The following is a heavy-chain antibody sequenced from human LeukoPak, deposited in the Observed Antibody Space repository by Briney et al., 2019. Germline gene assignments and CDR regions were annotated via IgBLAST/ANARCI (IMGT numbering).Heavy chain of an antibody. J-gene: IGHJ4*02. CDR1: GYTFTSYY. Sequence: ASVKVSCKASGYTFTSYYMHWVRQAPGQGLEWMGIINPSGGSTNYAQKFQGRVTITADESTSTAYMELSSLRSEDTAVYYCARAHPTYYYDSSGYYLDYWGQGTLVTVSS. D-gene: IGHD3-22*01. V-gene: IGHV1-46*01. CDR2: INPSGGST. CDR3: ARAHPTYYYDSSGYYLDY.